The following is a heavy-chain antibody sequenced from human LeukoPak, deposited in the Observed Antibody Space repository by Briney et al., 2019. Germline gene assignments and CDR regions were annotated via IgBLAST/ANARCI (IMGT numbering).Heavy chain of an antibody. J-gene: IGHJ4*02. CDR2: SSSSGSAI. CDR3: ARRRDFIDY. CDR1: GFTLSDYY. Sequence: GGSLRLSCAASGFTLSDYYMSWIRQAPGKGLEWVSYSSSSGSAIYYADSVKGRFAISRDNAKNSLYLQMNSLRAEDTAVYYCARRRDFIDYWGQGTLVTVSS. D-gene: IGHD3/OR15-3a*01. V-gene: IGHV3-11*01.